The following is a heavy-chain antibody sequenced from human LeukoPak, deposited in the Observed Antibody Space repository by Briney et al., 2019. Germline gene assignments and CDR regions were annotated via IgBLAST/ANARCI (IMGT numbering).Heavy chain of an antibody. J-gene: IGHJ4*02. Sequence: PSETLSLTCTVSGGSISSHYWSWIRQPPGKGLEWIGYIYYSGSTNYTPSLKSRVTISVDTSKNQFSLKLSSVTAADTAVYYCARVGTAARHFDYWGQGTLVTVSS. CDR3: ARVGTAARHFDY. CDR1: GGSISSHY. D-gene: IGHD6-6*01. V-gene: IGHV4-59*11. CDR2: IYYSGST.